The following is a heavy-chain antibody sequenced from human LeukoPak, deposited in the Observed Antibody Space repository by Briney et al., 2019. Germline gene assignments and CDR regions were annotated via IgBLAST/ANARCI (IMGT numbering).Heavy chain of an antibody. D-gene: IGHD3-16*02. J-gene: IGHJ4*02. V-gene: IGHV3-7*01. CDR2: IKQDGSEK. CDR3: ARDYDYVWGSYRSFDY. CDR1: GFTFSSYW. Sequence: PGGSLRLSCAASGFTFSSYWMSWVRRAPGKGLEWVANIKQDGSEKYYVDSVKGRFTISRDNAKNSLYLQMNSLRAEDTAVYYCARDYDYVWGSYRSFDYWGQGTLVTVSS.